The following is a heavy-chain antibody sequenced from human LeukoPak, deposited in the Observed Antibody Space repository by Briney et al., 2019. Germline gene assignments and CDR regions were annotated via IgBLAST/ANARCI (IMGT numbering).Heavy chain of an antibody. J-gene: IGHJ4*02. CDR3: ARAIAAAGSY. D-gene: IGHD6-13*01. Sequence: GGSLRLSCAASGFTVSSNYMSWVRQAPGSGLEWVSMIYIGGSTFYADSVKGRFTISRDNSENTLYLQMNTLRAEDTALYYCARAIAAAGSYWGQGTLVTVSS. V-gene: IGHV3-53*01. CDR1: GFTVSSNY. CDR2: IYIGGST.